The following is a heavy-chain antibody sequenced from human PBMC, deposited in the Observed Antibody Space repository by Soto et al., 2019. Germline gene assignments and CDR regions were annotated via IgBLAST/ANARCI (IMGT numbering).Heavy chain of an antibody. CDR2: INHSGST. D-gene: IGHD2-2*01. CDR3: ARAPVIVVVPAAKSRWFVH. J-gene: IGHJ5*02. Sequence: SETLSLTCAVYGGSFSGYYWSWIRQPPGKGLEWIGEINHSGSTNYNPSLKSRVTISVDTSKNQFSLKLSSVTAADSAVYYCARAPVIVVVPAAKSRWFVHWCQRTLVSVSS. V-gene: IGHV4-34*01. CDR1: GGSFSGYY.